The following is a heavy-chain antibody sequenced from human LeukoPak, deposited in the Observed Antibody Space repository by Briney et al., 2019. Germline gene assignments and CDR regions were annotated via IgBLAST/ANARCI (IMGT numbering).Heavy chain of an antibody. CDR2: ISSSSSYI. Sequence: PGGSLRLSCAASGFTFSSYSMNWVRQAPGKGLEWVSSISSSSSYIYYADSVKGRFTISRDNAKNSLYLQMNSLRAEDTAVYYCARARDYYDSSGYHSLDYWGQGTLVTVSS. CDR1: GFTFSSYS. V-gene: IGHV3-21*01. J-gene: IGHJ4*02. CDR3: ARARDYYDSSGYHSLDY. D-gene: IGHD3-22*01.